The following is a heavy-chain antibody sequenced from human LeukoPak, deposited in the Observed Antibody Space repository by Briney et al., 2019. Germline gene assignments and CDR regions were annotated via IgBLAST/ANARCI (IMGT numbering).Heavy chain of an antibody. CDR1: GGSISSGSYY. CDR3: ARDPGDGYNYYAFDI. V-gene: IGHV4-61*02. D-gene: IGHD5-24*01. J-gene: IGHJ3*02. Sequence: PSETLSLTCTVSGGSISSGSYYWSWIRQPAGKGLEWIGRIYTSGSTNYNPSLKSRVTISVDTSKNQFSLKLSSVTAADTAVYYCARDPGDGYNYYAFDIWGQGTMVTVSS. CDR2: IYTSGST.